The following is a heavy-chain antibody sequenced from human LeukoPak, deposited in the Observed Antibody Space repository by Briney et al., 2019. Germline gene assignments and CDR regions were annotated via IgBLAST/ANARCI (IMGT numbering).Heavy chain of an antibody. V-gene: IGHV4-59*08. J-gene: IGHJ4*02. CDR1: GGSISSYY. D-gene: IGHD5-24*01. Sequence: PSETLSLTCTVSGGSISSYYWSWIRQPPGKGLEWIGYIYYSGSTNYNPSLKSRVTISVDTSKNQFSLKPSSVTAADTAVYYCARHRTSRITHFDYWGQGTLVTVSS. CDR2: IYYSGST. CDR3: ARHRTSRITHFDY.